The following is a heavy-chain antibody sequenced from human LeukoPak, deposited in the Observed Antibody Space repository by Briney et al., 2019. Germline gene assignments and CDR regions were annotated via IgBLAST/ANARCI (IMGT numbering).Heavy chain of an antibody. J-gene: IGHJ4*02. V-gene: IGHV3-7*01. Sequence: GGSLRLSCAASGFTFSSYWMTWARQTPGKGLECVASIKQDGSEKYYVDSVKGRFTISRDNSKNSLYLQMNSLRVEDTSIYYCARMPRGLDYWGQGTLVTVSS. CDR2: IKQDGSEK. CDR1: GFTFSSYW. CDR3: ARMPRGLDY. D-gene: IGHD2-2*01.